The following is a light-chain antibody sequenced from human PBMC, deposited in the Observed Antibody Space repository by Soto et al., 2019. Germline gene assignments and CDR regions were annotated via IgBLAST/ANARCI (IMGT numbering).Light chain of an antibody. J-gene: IGKJ2*01. Sequence: EIVMTQSPATLSVSPGEKGTLSLRGSQGVKRHLAWYQQKPGQAPRLLIYGASTRATGIPARFSGSGSGTEFTLTISSLQSEDFAVYYCQQYNNWPYTFGQGTKLEIK. V-gene: IGKV3-15*01. CDR3: QQYNNWPYT. CDR1: QGVKRH. CDR2: GAS.